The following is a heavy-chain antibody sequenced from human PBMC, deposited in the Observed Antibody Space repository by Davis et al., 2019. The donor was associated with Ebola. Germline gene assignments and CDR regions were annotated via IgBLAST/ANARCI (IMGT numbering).Heavy chain of an antibody. Sequence: GESLKISCAASGFTFSSYWMSWVRQAPGKGLEWVANIKQDGSEKYYVDSVKGRFTISRDNAKNSLYLQMNSLRAEDTAVYYCARATSGTYLLNYWGQGTLVTVSS. CDR2: IKQDGSEK. CDR3: ARATSGTYLLNY. V-gene: IGHV3-7*01. CDR1: GFTFSSYW. D-gene: IGHD1-26*01. J-gene: IGHJ4*02.